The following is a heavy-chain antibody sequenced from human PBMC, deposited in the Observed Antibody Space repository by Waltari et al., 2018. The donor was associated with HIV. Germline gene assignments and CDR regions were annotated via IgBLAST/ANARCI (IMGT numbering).Heavy chain of an antibody. CDR3: ARLVVGGSVNWFDP. J-gene: IGHJ5*02. V-gene: IGHV5-51*03. CDR2: ISPGNSDI. Sequence: EVQLVQSGAEVKKPGESLKISCKGSGYSFTNYWLAWVRQRPGKGLEWMGIISPGNSDIRYNPSFQGQITTSADKSISTAYLQWSSLKASDTAMYYCARLVVGGSVNWFDPWGQGTLGTVSS. CDR1: GYSFTNYW. D-gene: IGHD3-16*01.